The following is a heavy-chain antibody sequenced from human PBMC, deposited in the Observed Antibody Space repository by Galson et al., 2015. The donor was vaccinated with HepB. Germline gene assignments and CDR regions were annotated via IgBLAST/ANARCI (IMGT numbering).Heavy chain of an antibody. D-gene: IGHD6-19*01. CDR2: IYYSGTT. Sequence: ETLSLTCTVSGGSISSYYWSWIRQPPGKGLEWIGYIYYSGTTNYNPSLKSRLTISVDTSKNQFSLKLSSVTAADTAIYYCARRAYSSGSTHFDYWGQGTLVTVSS. J-gene: IGHJ4*02. V-gene: IGHV4-59*08. CDR1: GGSISSYY. CDR3: ARRAYSSGSTHFDY.